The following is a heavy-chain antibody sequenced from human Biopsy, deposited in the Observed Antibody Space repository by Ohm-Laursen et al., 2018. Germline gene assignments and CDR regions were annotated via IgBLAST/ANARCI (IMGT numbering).Heavy chain of an antibody. Sequence: GASVKVSCKVSGYTLNELSMHWVRQVPGKGLEWMGGFAPENGKTVYAQNFQARVSLTEDASTDTAYMELRSLRSEDTAVYYCAADINVWNVNYWGQGTQVIVS. J-gene: IGHJ4*02. CDR3: AADINVWNVNY. D-gene: IGHD1-1*01. CDR2: FAPENGKT. CDR1: GYTLNELS. V-gene: IGHV1-24*01.